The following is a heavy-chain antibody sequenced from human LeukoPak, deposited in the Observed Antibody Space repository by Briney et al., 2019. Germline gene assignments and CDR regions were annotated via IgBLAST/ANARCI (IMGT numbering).Heavy chain of an antibody. CDR3: AKGHLDRTYLYFIC. V-gene: IGHV3-23*01. Sequence: GGSLRLSCVASGFPFSTSDMSGVRQAPGKGLEWVSSISGNGGTTSYADSVKGRFTVSRDNSKNTQYLQMNSLRTEDAALYYCAKGHLDRTYLYFICWGQGILVTVSS. CDR2: ISGNGGTT. D-gene: IGHD2-2*01. CDR1: GFPFSTSD. J-gene: IGHJ4*02.